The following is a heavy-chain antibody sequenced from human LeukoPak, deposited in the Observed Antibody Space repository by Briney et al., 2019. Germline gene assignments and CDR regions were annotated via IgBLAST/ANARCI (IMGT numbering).Heavy chain of an antibody. Sequence: SETLSLTCAVYGGSFSGYYWSWIRQPPGKGLEWLGEINHSGSTNYNPSLKSRVTISVDTSKNQFSLKLSSVTAADTAVYYCANFPGIAAAGTGYWGQGTLVTVSS. CDR2: INHSGST. V-gene: IGHV4-34*01. J-gene: IGHJ4*02. D-gene: IGHD6-13*01. CDR1: GGSFSGYY. CDR3: ANFPGIAAAGTGY.